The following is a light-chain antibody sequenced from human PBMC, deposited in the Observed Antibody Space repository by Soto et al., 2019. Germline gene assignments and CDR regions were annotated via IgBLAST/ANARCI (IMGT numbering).Light chain of an antibody. J-gene: IGLJ1*01. CDR2: EVS. V-gene: IGLV2-14*01. CDR3: TPDPRSRTPV. Sequence: QSALTQPDSVSGSPGQSITISCTGTSSDVGGYDFVSWYQHHPGKAPKLMISEVSDRPSGVSDRFSGSKSGNTASLTISGLQADYYAYYYCTPDPRSRTPVFGTGTRVTV. CDR1: SSDVGGYDF.